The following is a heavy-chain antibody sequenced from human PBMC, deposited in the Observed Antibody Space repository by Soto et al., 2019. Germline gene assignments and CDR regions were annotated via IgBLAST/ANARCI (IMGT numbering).Heavy chain of an antibody. CDR3: ARLNLDYYGSGSYPDY. Sequence: QLQLQESGPGLVKPSETLSLTCTVSGGSISSSSYYWGWIRQPPGKGLEWIGSIYYSGSTYYNPSLDTRVTLSVDTSENPFSRTVSSVAAADTAVYSCARLNLDYYGSGSYPDYWGQGALVTVSS. CDR2: IYYSGST. V-gene: IGHV4-39*01. CDR1: GGSISSSSYY. D-gene: IGHD3-10*01. J-gene: IGHJ4*02.